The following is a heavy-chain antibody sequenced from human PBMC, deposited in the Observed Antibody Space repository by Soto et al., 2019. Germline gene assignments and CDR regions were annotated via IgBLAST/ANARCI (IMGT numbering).Heavy chain of an antibody. D-gene: IGHD6-6*01. Sequence: RFSCAASGFTFSSFNMNWVRQAPGKGLEWVSFISSSSTYIYYADSVKGRFTVSRDNAKSSLYLQMSSLRAEDTGVYYCAREYGSSSWDVDYWGQGTLVTVSS. J-gene: IGHJ4*02. CDR3: AREYGSSSWDVDY. V-gene: IGHV3-21*01. CDR2: ISSSSTYI. CDR1: GFTFSSFN.